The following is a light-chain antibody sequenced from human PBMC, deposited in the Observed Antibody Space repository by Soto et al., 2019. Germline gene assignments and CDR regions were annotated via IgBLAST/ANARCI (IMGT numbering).Light chain of an antibody. CDR1: SSNIGARYD. V-gene: IGLV1-40*01. J-gene: IGLJ3*02. CDR3: QSFDSSLSARV. CDR2: GNS. Sequence: QSVLTQPPSVSEAPGQRVTISCTGSSSNIGARYDVHWYQQVPGTAPKLLIYGNSNRPSGVPDRFSGSKSGTSASLAITGLQAEDEADYYCQSFDSSLSARVFGGGTKVTVL.